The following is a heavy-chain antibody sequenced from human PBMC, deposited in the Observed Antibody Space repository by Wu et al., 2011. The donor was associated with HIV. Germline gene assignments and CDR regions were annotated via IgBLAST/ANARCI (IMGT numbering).Heavy chain of an antibody. D-gene: IGHD3-22*01. V-gene: IGHV1-69*04. CDR3: ARGKGYYDSSGYYWYYFDP. CDR1: GGTFNGYA. Sequence: QVHLVQSGAEMKKPGSSVKVSCEASGGTFNGYAVSWVRQAPGQGLEWMGGTVPVLGGTDYAQKLQGRVTMTTDTSTSTAYMELRSLRSDDTAVYYCARGKGYYDSSGYYWYYFDPWGQGTLVTVSS. J-gene: IGHJ5*02. CDR2: TVPVLGGT.